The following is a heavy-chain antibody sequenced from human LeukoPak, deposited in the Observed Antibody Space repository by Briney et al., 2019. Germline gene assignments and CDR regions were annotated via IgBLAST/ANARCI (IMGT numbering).Heavy chain of an antibody. D-gene: IGHD3-22*01. Sequence: GASVKVSCMASGGTFSSYAISWVRQAPGQGLEWMGGIIPIFGTANYAQKFQGRVTITTDESTSIAYMELSSLRSEDTAVYYCADMTTYYYDSSGYNNWFDPWGQGTLVTVSS. V-gene: IGHV1-69*05. CDR2: IIPIFGTA. CDR1: GGTFSSYA. CDR3: ADMTTYYYDSSGYNNWFDP. J-gene: IGHJ5*02.